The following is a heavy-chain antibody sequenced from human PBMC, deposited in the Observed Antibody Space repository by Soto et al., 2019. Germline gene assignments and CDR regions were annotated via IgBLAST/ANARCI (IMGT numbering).Heavy chain of an antibody. D-gene: IGHD3-10*01. CDR2: INAGNGNT. CDR3: ARSRPLLWFGELRFLGPDY. CDR1: GYTFTSYA. V-gene: IGHV1-3*01. J-gene: IGHJ4*02. Sequence: ASVKVSCKASGYTFTSYAMHWVRQAPGQRLEWMGWINAGNGNTKYSQKFQGRVTITRDTSASTAYMELRSLRSDDTAVYYCARSRPLLWFGELRFLGPDYWGQGTLVTVSS.